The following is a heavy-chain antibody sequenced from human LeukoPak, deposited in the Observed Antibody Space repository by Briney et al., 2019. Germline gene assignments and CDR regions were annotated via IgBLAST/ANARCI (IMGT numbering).Heavy chain of an antibody. CDR2: IYYSGST. CDR3: ARDQFGGWYVAFDI. J-gene: IGHJ3*02. V-gene: IGHV4-59*12. D-gene: IGHD6-19*01. Sequence: SETLSLTCTVSGGSISSDYWSWIRQPPGKGLEWIGHIYYSGSTNYNPSLKSRVTISVDTSKNQFSLKLNSVTAADTAVYYCARDQFGGWYVAFDIWGQGTMVTVSS. CDR1: GGSISSDY.